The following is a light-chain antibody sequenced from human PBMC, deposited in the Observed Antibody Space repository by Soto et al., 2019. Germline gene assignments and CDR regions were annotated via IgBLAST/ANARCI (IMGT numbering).Light chain of an antibody. CDR3: QQSGSTPYT. CDR2: DTS. J-gene: IGKJ2*01. V-gene: IGKV1-39*01. Sequence: DIQMTQSPYSLSASVADRVTSTCRASQSISSYLNWYQQKPGKAPKLLIYDTSSLQSGVPSRFSGRRAGTDFTLTISSRQPEDFAIYYCQQSGSTPYTFDEGTKLEIK. CDR1: QSISSY.